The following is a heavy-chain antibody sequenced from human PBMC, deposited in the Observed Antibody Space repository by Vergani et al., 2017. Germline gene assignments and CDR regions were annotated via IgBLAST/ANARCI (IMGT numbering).Heavy chain of an antibody. D-gene: IGHD3-16*01. CDR2: IYNSGNG. V-gene: IGHV4-39*01. CDR1: GDSIISRSYY. J-gene: IGHJ2*01. Sequence: QMQLQESGPGLVKASETLSLTCTVSGDSIISRSYYWGWLRQPPGKGLEWIGSIYNSGNGDSSSSLKSRVTKSADTSKNQFSLRLTSVTAADTAVYYCASGKYYSDSTSHFRGRYFDVWGRGTLVTVPS. CDR3: ASGKYYSDSTSHFRGRYFDV.